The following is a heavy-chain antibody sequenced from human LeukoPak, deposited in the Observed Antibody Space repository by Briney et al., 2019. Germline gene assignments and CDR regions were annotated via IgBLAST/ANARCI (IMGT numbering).Heavy chain of an antibody. Sequence: GGFLRLSCSASGFTFNSYPVHWVRQAPGKGLEYVSGISRNGGSTYYADSVKGRFTISRDNSKNTLYLQMSSLRAEDTAVYYCARETSDSWGQGTLVTVSS. J-gene: IGHJ5*01. CDR1: GFTFNSYP. CDR3: ARETSDS. D-gene: IGHD1-1*01. V-gene: IGHV3-64D*06. CDR2: ISRNGGST.